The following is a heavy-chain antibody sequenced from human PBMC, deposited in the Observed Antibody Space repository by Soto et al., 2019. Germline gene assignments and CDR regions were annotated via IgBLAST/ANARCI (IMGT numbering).Heavy chain of an antibody. CDR3: ARLPQEYNYYGMDV. J-gene: IGHJ6*02. CDR1: GGSIVTGSYY. D-gene: IGHD1-1*01. Sequence: XETLSLTCTVSGGSIVTGSYYWGWIRQPPGKGLEWLGHIYYSGNTYYPPSLKSRVTISVDTSKNQFSLRLSSVTAADTAVYYCARLPQEYNYYGMDVWGQGTTVTVSS. V-gene: IGHV4-39*01. CDR2: IYYSGNT.